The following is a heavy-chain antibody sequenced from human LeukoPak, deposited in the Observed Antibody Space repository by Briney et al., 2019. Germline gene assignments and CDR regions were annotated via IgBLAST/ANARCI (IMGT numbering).Heavy chain of an antibody. CDR3: ARDELRGFRYYYYYMDV. D-gene: IGHD1-7*01. CDR1: GGTFSSNA. Sequence: ASVKVSCKASGGTFSSNAIIWVRQAPGQGLEWMGGIIPIFGTANYAQTFQGRVTITADKSTSTAYMELSRLRSDDTAVYYCARDELRGFRYYYYYMDVWGKGTTVTVSS. V-gene: IGHV1-69*06. CDR2: IIPIFGTA. J-gene: IGHJ6*03.